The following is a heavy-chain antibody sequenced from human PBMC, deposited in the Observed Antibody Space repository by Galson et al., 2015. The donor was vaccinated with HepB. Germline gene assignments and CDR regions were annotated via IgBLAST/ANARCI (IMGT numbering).Heavy chain of an antibody. J-gene: IGHJ6*02. CDR2: IWYDGSNK. Sequence: SLRLSCAASGFTFSSYGMHWVRQAPGKGLEWVAVIWYDGSNKYYADSVKGRFTISRDNSKNTLYLQMNSLRAEDTAVYYCARDPEDIVVVPAAMIFGSYGMDVWGQGTTVTVSS. V-gene: IGHV3-33*01. CDR1: GFTFSSYG. D-gene: IGHD2-2*01. CDR3: ARDPEDIVVVPAAMIFGSYGMDV.